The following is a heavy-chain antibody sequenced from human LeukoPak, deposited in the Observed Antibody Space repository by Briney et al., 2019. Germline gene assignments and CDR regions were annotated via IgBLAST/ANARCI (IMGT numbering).Heavy chain of an antibody. CDR2: ISGSGGST. V-gene: IGHV3-23*01. CDR3: AKTDYVWGSYRIDY. D-gene: IGHD3-16*02. CDR1: GFTFSDHS. J-gene: IGHJ4*02. Sequence: GGSLRLSCAASGFTFSDHSVDWVRQAPGKGLEWVSAISGSGGSTYYADSVKGRFTISRDNSKNTLYLQMNSLRAEDTAVYYCAKTDYVWGSYRIDYWGQGTLVTVSS.